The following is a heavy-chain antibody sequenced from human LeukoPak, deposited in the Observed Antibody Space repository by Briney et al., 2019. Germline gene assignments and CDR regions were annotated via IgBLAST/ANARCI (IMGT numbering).Heavy chain of an antibody. V-gene: IGHV3-74*01. Sequence: GGSLRLSCAASGFTFSSYYMHWVRQAPGKGLVWVSRINSDGSTTSYADSVKGRFTISRDNAKNTLYLQMNTLRAEDTAVYYCARGNYYAMDVWGQGTTVTVAS. CDR2: INSDGSTT. CDR3: ARGNYYAMDV. J-gene: IGHJ6*02. CDR1: GFTFSSYY.